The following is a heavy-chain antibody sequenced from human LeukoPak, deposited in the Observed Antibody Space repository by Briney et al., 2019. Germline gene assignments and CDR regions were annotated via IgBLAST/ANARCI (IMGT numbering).Heavy chain of an antibody. J-gene: IGHJ4*02. CDR3: ASEPITMIRGIYHLDY. D-gene: IGHD3-10*01. CDR1: GYTFTDYY. V-gene: IGHV1-2*02. Sequence: GASVKVSCKASGYTFTDYYIHWVRQAPGQGLEWMGWINPNIDTTNYAQNFQGRVTMTRDTSISTAYMELNRLRSDDTAMYYCASEPITMIRGIYHLDYWGQGTLVTVSS. CDR2: INPNIDTT.